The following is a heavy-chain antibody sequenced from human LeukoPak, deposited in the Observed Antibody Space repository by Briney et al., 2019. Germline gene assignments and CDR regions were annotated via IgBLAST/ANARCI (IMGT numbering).Heavy chain of an antibody. D-gene: IGHD2-21*01. Sequence: SLRLSCAASGFTFDDYAMHWVRQAPGKGLEWVSGISWNSGSIGYADSVKGRFTISRDNAKNSLYLQMNSLRAEDTALYYCAKDMEGAAPDMLWPGLYFDYWGQGTLVTVSS. CDR2: ISWNSGSI. V-gene: IGHV3-9*01. J-gene: IGHJ4*02. CDR3: AKDMEGAAPDMLWPGLYFDY. CDR1: GFTFDDYA.